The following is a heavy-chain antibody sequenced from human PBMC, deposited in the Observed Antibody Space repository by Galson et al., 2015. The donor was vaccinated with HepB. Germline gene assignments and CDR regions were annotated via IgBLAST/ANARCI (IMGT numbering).Heavy chain of an antibody. V-gene: IGHV1-8*01. CDR1: GYTFIDYD. Sequence: SVKVSCKASGYTFIDYDINWVRQATGQGLEWMGWMNPYSGSTGYAQNFQGRVTMTRDTAIGTAYMELSSLRSEDTAVYYCARGWGDYGDYISYGIDVWGQGTTVTVFS. D-gene: IGHD4-17*01. CDR3: ARGWGDYGDYISYGIDV. J-gene: IGHJ6*02. CDR2: MNPYSGST.